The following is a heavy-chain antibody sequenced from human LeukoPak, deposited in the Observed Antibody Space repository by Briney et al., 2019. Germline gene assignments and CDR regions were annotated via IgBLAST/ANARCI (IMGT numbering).Heavy chain of an antibody. CDR3: ARMKHPYSSSSPYYMDV. CDR2: ISAYNGNT. D-gene: IGHD6-6*01. V-gene: IGHV1-18*01. CDR1: GYTITSYG. Sequence: ASVKVSCKASGYTITSYGISWVRQAPGQGLEWMGWISAYNGNTNYAQKLQGRVTMTTDTSTSTAYMELRSLRSDDTAVYYCARMKHPYSSSSPYYMDVWGKGTTVTVSS. J-gene: IGHJ6*03.